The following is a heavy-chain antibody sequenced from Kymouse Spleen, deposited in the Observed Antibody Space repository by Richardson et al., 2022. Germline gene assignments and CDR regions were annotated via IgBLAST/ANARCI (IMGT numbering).Heavy chain of an antibody. CDR1: GYTFTSYA. V-gene: IGHV1-3*01. Sequence: QVQLVQSGAEVKKPGASVKVSCKASGYTFTSYAMHWVRQAPGQRLEWMGWINAGNGNTKYSQKFQGRVTITRDTSASTAYMELSSLRSEDTAVYYCARPGYYYGSGSYRWFDPWGQGTLVTVSS. CDR3: ARPGYYYGSGSYRWFDP. D-gene: IGHD3-10*01. CDR2: INAGNGNT. J-gene: IGHJ5*02.